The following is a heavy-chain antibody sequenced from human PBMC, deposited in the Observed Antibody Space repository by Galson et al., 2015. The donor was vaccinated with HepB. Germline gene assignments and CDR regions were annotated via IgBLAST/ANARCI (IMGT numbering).Heavy chain of an antibody. D-gene: IGHD1-26*01. Sequence: SLRLSCAASGFTFSSYWMHWVRQAPGKGLVWVSRINSDGSSTSYADSVKGRFTISRDNAKNTLYLQMNSLRAEDTAVYYCARAGGAVGSFDYWGQGTLVTVSS. CDR1: GFTFSSYW. CDR3: ARAGGAVGSFDY. V-gene: IGHV3-74*01. CDR2: INSDGSST. J-gene: IGHJ4*02.